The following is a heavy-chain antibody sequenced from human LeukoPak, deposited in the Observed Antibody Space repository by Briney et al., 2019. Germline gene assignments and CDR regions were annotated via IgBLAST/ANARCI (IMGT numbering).Heavy chain of an antibody. CDR3: ARGRPFDP. CDR2: INPNSGNT. V-gene: IGHV1-8*02. J-gene: IGHJ5*02. CDR1: GYTFTGYY. Sequence: ASVKVSCKASGYTFTGYYMHWVRQAPGQGLEWMGWINPNSGNTGYAQKFQGRVTMTRNTSISTAYMELSSLRSEDTAVYYCARGRPFDPWGQGTLVTVSS.